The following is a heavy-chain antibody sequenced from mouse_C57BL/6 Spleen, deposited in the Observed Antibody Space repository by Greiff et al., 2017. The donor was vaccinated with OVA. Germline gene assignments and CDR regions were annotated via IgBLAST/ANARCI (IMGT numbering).Heavy chain of an antibody. V-gene: IGHV1-7*01. CDR2: INPSSGYP. CDR3: ARSGVYYDYDGGYAMDY. CDR1: GYTFTSYW. J-gene: IGHJ4*01. D-gene: IGHD2-4*01. Sequence: VQLQQSGAELSKPGASVKLSCKASGYTFTSYWMHWVKQRPGPGLEWIGYINPSSGYPKYNQKFKDKATLTADKSSSTAYMQLSSLTYEDSAVYYCARSGVYYDYDGGYAMDYWGQGTSVTVSS.